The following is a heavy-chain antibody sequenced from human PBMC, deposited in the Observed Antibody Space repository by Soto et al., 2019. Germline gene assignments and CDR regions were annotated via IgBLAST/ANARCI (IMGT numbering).Heavy chain of an antibody. J-gene: IGHJ4*02. CDR3: VRTSLVVAAATREDY. CDR2: INSDGSST. CDR1: GFTFSSYW. D-gene: IGHD2-15*01. V-gene: IGHV3-74*01. Sequence: GGSLRLSCAASGFTFSSYWMHWARQAPGKGLVWVSRINSDGSSTSYADSVKGRFTISRDNAKNTLYLQMNSLRAEDTAVYYCVRTSLVVAAATREDYWGQGTLVTVSS.